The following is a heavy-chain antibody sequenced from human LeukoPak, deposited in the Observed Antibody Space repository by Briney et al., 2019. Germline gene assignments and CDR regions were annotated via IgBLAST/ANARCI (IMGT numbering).Heavy chain of an antibody. Sequence: GGSLRLSCAASGFTFSSYWMTWVRQAPGKGLEWVANIKYDGSEKYYVDSVKGRFTISRDNAKNSLYLQMSSLRAEDTAVYYCARVGYSYSINDWSRTGLGAYPTKYYYYMDVWGKGTTVTVSS. J-gene: IGHJ6*03. D-gene: IGHD5-18*01. CDR1: GFTFSSYW. CDR2: IKYDGSEK. CDR3: ARVGYSYSINDWSRTGLGAYPTKYYYYMDV. V-gene: IGHV3-7*01.